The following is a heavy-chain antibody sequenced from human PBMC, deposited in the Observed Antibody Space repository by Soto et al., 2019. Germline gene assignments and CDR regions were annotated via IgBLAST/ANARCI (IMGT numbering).Heavy chain of an antibody. CDR1: GFTFSSYA. CDR3: ARQDDRGYSYVEMEWPLGAFDY. CDR2: ISYDGSNK. V-gene: IGHV3-30-3*01. D-gene: IGHD5-18*01. Sequence: PGGSLRLSCVASGFTFSSYAMHWVRQAPGKGLEWVAVISYDGSNKYYADSVKGRFTISRDNSKNTLYLQMNSLRAEDTAVYYCARQDDRGYSYVEMEWPLGAFDYSGQGTLVTVSS. J-gene: IGHJ4*02.